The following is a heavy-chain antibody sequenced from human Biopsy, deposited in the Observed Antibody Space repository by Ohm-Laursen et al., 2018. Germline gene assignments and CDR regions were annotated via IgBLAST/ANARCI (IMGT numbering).Heavy chain of an antibody. CDR3: ATFRASWDTTQGGDY. D-gene: IGHD1-26*01. CDR1: GVSISVDGYY. V-gene: IGHV4-31*03. CDR2: IYHSGTT. Sequence: TLSLTCTVSGVSISVDGYYWAWIRQLPGKGLDWTGYIYHSGTTYYNPSLKSRLTMSVDTSKNEFSLRLRSVTAADTAVYFCATFRASWDTTQGGDYWGQGTLVTVSS. J-gene: IGHJ4*02.